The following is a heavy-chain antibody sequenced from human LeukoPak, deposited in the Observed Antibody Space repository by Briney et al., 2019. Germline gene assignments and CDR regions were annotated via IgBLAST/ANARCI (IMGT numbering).Heavy chain of an antibody. V-gene: IGHV4-39*01. Sequence: SETLSLTCTVSGGSISSTSYYWGWIRQPPGQGLEWIGSIYYSGTIYNSSLKSRVTISVDTSKNQFSLKLSSVTAADTAVYYCVSHFRNSWYPNWFDPWGQGTLVTVSS. CDR3: VSHFRNSWYPNWFDP. CDR1: GGSISSTSYY. D-gene: IGHD6-13*01. CDR2: IYYSGT. J-gene: IGHJ5*02.